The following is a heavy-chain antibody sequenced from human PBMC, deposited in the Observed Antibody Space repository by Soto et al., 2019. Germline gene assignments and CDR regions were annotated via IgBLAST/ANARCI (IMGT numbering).Heavy chain of an antibody. V-gene: IGHV4-59*01. J-gene: IGHJ6*02. D-gene: IGHD1-26*01. CDR3: ARDVGATFDYYYGMDV. CDR2: IYYSGST. CDR1: RRSISSYN. Sequence: PPGPLSLTCTVSRRSISSYNWSWIRQPPGKGLEWIGYIYYSGSTNYNPSLKSRVTISVDTSKNQFSLKLSSVTAADTAVYYCARDVGATFDYYYGMDVWGQGTTVTVSS.